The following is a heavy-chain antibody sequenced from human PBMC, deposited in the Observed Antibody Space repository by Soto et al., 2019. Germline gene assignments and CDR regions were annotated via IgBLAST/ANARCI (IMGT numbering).Heavy chain of an antibody. Sequence: GGSLRLSCAASGFAFSSYTMNWVRQVPGKGLEWVSSISGGGDYIYYTGSVKGRFSISRDNAKNSLYLQMDSLRAEDTAVYYCASLSRFALDYWGQGTLVTVSS. CDR3: ASLSRFALDY. CDR1: GFAFSSYT. D-gene: IGHD3-10*01. CDR2: ISGGGDYI. V-gene: IGHV3-21*01. J-gene: IGHJ4*01.